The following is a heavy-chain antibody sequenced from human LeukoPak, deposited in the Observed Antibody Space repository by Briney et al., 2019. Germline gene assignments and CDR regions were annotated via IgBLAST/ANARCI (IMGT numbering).Heavy chain of an antibody. J-gene: IGHJ4*02. CDR1: GFTFSSYA. Sequence: GGSLRLSCAASGFTFSSYAMSWVRQAPGKGLEWVSAISGSGGSTYYADSVKGRFTIARDNSKNTLDLQMNSLRAEDTAVYYCARAVPRGGVIIPFDYWGQGTLVTVSS. CDR2: ISGSGGST. D-gene: IGHD3-10*01. V-gene: IGHV3-23*01. CDR3: ARAVPRGGVIIPFDY.